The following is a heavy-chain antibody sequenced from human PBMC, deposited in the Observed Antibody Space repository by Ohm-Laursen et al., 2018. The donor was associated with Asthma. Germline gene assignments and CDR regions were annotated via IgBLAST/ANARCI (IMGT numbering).Heavy chain of an antibody. V-gene: IGHV3-21*01. CDR3: VTDAWWSYVH. CDR1: GYSFSLYS. CDR2: ISTASTFI. D-gene: IGHD1-26*01. Sequence: SLRLSCSASGYSFSLYSIHWIRQAPGKGLQWVASISTASTFIYYADSVRGRFTTSRDNAKNSLYLEMNSLRVEDTAVYYCVTDAWWSYVHWGLGTLVTVPS. J-gene: IGHJ4*02.